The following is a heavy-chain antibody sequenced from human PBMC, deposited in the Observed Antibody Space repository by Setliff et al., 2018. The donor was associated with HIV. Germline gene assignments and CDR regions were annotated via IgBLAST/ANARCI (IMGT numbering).Heavy chain of an antibody. V-gene: IGHV4-4*07. Sequence: KPSETLSLTCTVSDSGTYYWSWIRQPAGKGLEWIGRVSSRGDTNYNPSLKSRVTMSVDTSKNQFSLKLTSVTASDTAVYYCARAAAGNTGPFDLWGQGSPGTVSS. D-gene: IGHD4-17*01. CDR3: ARAAAGNTGPFDL. CDR1: DSGTYY. J-gene: IGHJ4*02. CDR2: VSSRGDT.